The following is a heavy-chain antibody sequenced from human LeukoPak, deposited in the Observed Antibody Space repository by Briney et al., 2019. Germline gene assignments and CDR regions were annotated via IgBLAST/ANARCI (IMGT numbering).Heavy chain of an antibody. J-gene: IGHJ4*02. V-gene: IGHV1-69*06. CDR2: IIPIFGTA. D-gene: IGHD6-19*01. CDR3: ARDHAVAGFRYFDY. Sequence: ASVKVSCKASGGTFSSYAISWVRQAPGQGLEWMGGIIPIFGTANYAQKFQGRVTITADKSTSTAYMELSSLRSEDTAVYYCARDHAVAGFRYFDYWGQGTLVTVSS. CDR1: GGTFSSYA.